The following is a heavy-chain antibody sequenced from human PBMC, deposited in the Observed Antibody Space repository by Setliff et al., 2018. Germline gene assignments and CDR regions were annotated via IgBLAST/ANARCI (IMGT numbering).Heavy chain of an antibody. V-gene: IGHV4-61*09. CDR2: IYTSWST. Sequence: PSETLSLTCTVSGGSISNTYYYWSWIRQPAGQGLEWIGQIYTSWSTYYNPSLKSRVTISVDTSKNQFSLKLSSVTAADTAVYYCARLPPLHTPMALTFDYWGQGILVT. D-gene: IGHD5-18*01. CDR1: GGSISNTYYY. J-gene: IGHJ4*02. CDR3: ARLPPLHTPMALTFDY.